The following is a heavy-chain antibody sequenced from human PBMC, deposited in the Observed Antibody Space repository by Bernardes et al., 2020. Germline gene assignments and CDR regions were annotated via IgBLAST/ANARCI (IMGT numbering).Heavy chain of an antibody. CDR1: GFTLTTYT. J-gene: IGHJ6*03. CDR2: ISNNNNSPTV. CDR3: VRELDV. Sequence: GGSLRLSCAASGFTLTTYTMNWVRQAPGKGLEWISYISNNNNSPTVDYTDSVKGRFTISRDNGKNSLFLQMNSLKDEDTAVYYCVRELDVWGKGTTVTVSS. V-gene: IGHV3-48*02.